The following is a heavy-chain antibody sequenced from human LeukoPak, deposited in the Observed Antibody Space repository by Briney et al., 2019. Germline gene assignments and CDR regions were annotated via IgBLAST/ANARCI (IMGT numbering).Heavy chain of an antibody. CDR3: VRVLGAYDGYSEVYGRDY. CDR2: INQDGSEK. CDR1: GFTFSSYW. J-gene: IGHJ4*02. D-gene: IGHD5-24*01. Sequence: GGSLRLSCAASGFTFSSYWMSWVRQAPGKGLEGVANINQDGSEKYYVDSVKGRFTISRDNAKNSLYLQMNNLRAEDTAVYYCVRVLGAYDGYSEVYGRDYWGQGTLVTVSS. V-gene: IGHV3-7*01.